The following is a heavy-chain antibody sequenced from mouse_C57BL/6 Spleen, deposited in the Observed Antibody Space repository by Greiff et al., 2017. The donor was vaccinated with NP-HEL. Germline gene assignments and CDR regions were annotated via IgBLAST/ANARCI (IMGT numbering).Heavy chain of an antibody. CDR1: GYTFTSYW. D-gene: IGHD1-1*01. CDR3: TRKNFYGSSEAWFAY. CDR2: IYPGNSDT. V-gene: IGHV1-5*01. J-gene: IGHJ3*01. Sequence: VQLQQSGTVLARPGASVKMSCKTSGYTFTSYWMHWVKRRPGQGLEWIGAIYPGNSDTSYNQKFKGKAKLTAVTSASTAYMELSSLTNEDSAVYYCTRKNFYGSSEAWFAYWGQGTLVTVSA.